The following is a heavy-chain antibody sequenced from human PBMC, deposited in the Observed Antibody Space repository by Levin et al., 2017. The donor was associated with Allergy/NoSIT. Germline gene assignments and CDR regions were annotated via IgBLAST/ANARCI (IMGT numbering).Heavy chain of an antibody. CDR2: IWFDGNNK. Sequence: GGSLRLSCAASGFSFSSYGMHWVRQAPGKGLEWVAVIWFDGNNKFYADSVKGRFIISRDNSKNTLYVQMNSLRAEDTAVYYCARGGEASYYDSSGYFVDYWGQGTLVTVSS. V-gene: IGHV3-33*01. CDR3: ARGGEASYYDSSGYFVDY. J-gene: IGHJ4*02. CDR1: GFSFSSYG. D-gene: IGHD3-22*01.